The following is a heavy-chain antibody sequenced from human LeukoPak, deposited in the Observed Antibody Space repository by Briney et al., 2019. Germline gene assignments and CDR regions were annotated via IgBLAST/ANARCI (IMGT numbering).Heavy chain of an antibody. CDR3: ARVNYYDSSGYYYGFDY. V-gene: IGHV1-69*01. CDR1: GGTFSSYA. CDR2: IIPIFGTA. D-gene: IGHD3-22*01. J-gene: IGHJ4*02. Sequence: ASVKVPCKASGGTFSSYAISWVRQAPGQGLEWMGGIIPIFGTANYAQKFQGRVTITADESTSTAYMELSSLRSEDTAVYYCARVNYYDSSGYYYGFDYWGQGTLVTVSS.